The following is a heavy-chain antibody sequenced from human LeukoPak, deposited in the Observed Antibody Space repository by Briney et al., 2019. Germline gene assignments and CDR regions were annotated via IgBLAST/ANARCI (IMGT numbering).Heavy chain of an antibody. V-gene: IGHV4-34*01. J-gene: IGHJ4*02. CDR1: AFSFDDYY. Sequence: SETLSLTCAVSAFSFDDYYWAWVHQTPGKGLEWIGEINHSGYTNDNPSLKSRVSLSIYTSRKQCSLNLRSVTVADAGIYFCTRMTTGHDYWGQGTLITVSS. CDR2: INHSGYT. CDR3: TRMTTGHDY. D-gene: IGHD4-17*01.